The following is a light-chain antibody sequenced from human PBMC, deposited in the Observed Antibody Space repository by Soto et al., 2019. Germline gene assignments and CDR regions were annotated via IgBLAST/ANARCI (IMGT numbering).Light chain of an antibody. CDR3: CTFASSYV. J-gene: IGLJ1*01. CDR2: EGS. CDR1: SSDVGSYNI. Sequence: QSALTQPASVSGSPGQSITISCTGTSSDVGSYNIVSWYQHHPGKAPKLMIYEGSKRPSGVSNRFSGSKSGNTASLTISGLQAEDEADYYCCTFASSYVFGTGTKLTVL. V-gene: IGLV2-23*01.